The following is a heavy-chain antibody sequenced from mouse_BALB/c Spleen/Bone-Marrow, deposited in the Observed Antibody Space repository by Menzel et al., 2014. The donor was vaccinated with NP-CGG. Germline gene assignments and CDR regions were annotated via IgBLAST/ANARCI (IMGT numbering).Heavy chain of an antibody. D-gene: IGHD2-14*01. V-gene: IGHV2-2*02. CDR2: IWSGGST. J-gene: IGHJ2*01. CDR1: GFSLTSYG. Sequence: VQLQQSGPGLVQPSQSLSITCTVSGFSLTSYGVHWVRQSPGKGLEWLGVIWSGGSTDYNAAFISRLSISKDNSKSQVFFKMNSLQANDTAIHYCARNRDYRYDAYFDYWGQGTTLTVSS. CDR3: ARNRDYRYDAYFDY.